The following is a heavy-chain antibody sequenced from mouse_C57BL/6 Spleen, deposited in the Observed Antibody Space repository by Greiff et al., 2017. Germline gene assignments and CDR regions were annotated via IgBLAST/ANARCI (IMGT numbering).Heavy chain of an antibody. CDR2: IDPSDSYT. CDR1: GYTFTSYW. Sequence: VQLQQPGAELVMPGASVKLSCKASGYTFTSYWMHWVKQRPGQGLEWIGEIDPSDSYTNYNQKFKGKSTMTVDKSSSTAYMQLSSLTSGDSAVYYCARFGGYGSSEAMDYWGQGTSVTVSS. V-gene: IGHV1-69*01. J-gene: IGHJ4*01. CDR3: ARFGGYGSSEAMDY. D-gene: IGHD1-1*01.